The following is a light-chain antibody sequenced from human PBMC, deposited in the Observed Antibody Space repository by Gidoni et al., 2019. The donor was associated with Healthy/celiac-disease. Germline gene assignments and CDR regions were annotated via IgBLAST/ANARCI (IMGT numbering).Light chain of an antibody. CDR1: QSVSSN. CDR2: GAS. CDR3: QARMYT. Sequence: EIVMTQSPATLSVSPGERATLSCRASQSVSSNLAWYQQKPGQAPRLLIYGASTRATGIPARFSGSGSGTEFTLTISSLQSEDFAVYYCQARMYTFGQXTKLEIK. J-gene: IGKJ2*01. V-gene: IGKV3-15*01.